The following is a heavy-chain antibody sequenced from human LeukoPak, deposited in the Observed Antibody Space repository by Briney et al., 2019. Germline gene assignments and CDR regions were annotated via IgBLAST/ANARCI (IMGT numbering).Heavy chain of an antibody. J-gene: IGHJ4*02. V-gene: IGHV3-23*01. Sequence: PGGSLRLSCAASGFTFSSYAMSWVRQAPGKGVEWVSAISGSGGSTYYADAVKGRFTISRDNSKNTLYLQMNSLRAEDTAVYYCAKLARYCTNGVCSSHFDYWGQGTLVTVSS. CDR2: ISGSGGST. CDR1: GFTFSSYA. CDR3: AKLARYCTNGVCSSHFDY. D-gene: IGHD2-8*01.